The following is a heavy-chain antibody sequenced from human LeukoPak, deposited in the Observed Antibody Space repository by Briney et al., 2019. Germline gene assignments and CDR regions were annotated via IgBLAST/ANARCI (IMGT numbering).Heavy chain of an antibody. D-gene: IGHD6-19*01. CDR1: GGSISSYY. CDR3: ARLLSSGWYNDGMDV. J-gene: IGHJ6*02. Sequence: SETLSLTCTVSGGSISSYYWSWIRQPAGKGLEWIGRIYTSGSTNYNPSLKSRVTMSVDTSKNQFYLKLSSVTAADTAVYYCARLLSSGWYNDGMDVWGQGTTVTVSS. V-gene: IGHV4-4*07. CDR2: IYTSGST.